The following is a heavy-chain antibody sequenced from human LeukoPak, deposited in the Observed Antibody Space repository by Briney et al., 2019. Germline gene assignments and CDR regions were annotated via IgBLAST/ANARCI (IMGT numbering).Heavy chain of an antibody. Sequence: GGSLRLPCAASGFTFSSYAMHWVRQAPGKGLEWVAVISYDGSNKYYADSVKGRFTISRDNSKNTLYLQMNILRAEDTAVYYCARDPRGPTGYDSSGRDSFDYWGQGTLVTVSS. J-gene: IGHJ4*02. CDR1: GFTFSSYA. D-gene: IGHD3-22*01. CDR3: ARDPRGPTGYDSSGRDSFDY. CDR2: ISYDGSNK. V-gene: IGHV3-30*04.